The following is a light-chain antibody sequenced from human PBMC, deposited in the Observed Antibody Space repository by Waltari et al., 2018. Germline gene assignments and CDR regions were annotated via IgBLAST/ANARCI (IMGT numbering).Light chain of an antibody. CDR2: EVN. CDR1: SIDIGGYDY. V-gene: IGLV2-8*01. Sequence: QSALTQPPSASGSPGQSVTISCTGTSIDIGGYDYVSWYQQHPGKAPRLIIFEVNKRPSGVPDRFSGSKSGNTAALTISGLQTADEADYYCSSFAGIINYYVFGSGTKVTVL. CDR3: SSFAGIINYYV. J-gene: IGLJ1*01.